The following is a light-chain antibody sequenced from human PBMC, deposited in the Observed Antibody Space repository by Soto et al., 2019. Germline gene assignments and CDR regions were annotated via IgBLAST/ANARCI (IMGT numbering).Light chain of an antibody. CDR1: QAISSS. V-gene: IGKV1-9*01. CDR3: QQLNSFPPT. Sequence: IQLTQSPSSLSASVGDRVTITCRASQAISSSLGLYQQKPGKAPKLLIYAASILQTAVPSRFSGSGSGTDFTLTISSLQPEDFATYYCQQLNSFPPTFGPGTKVDIK. CDR2: AAS. J-gene: IGKJ3*01.